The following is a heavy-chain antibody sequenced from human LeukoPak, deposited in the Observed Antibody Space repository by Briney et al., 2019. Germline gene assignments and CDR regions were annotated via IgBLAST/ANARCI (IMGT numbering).Heavy chain of an antibody. J-gene: IGHJ3*02. CDR2: ISSSSSYI. CDR1: GFTFSSYS. V-gene: IGHV3-21*01. Sequence: SGGSLRLSCAASGFTFSSYSMNWVRPAPGKGLGWVSSISSSSSYIYYADSVKGRFTISRDNATKSLYLQMTSLRAEDTAVYYCARDPLLWFGELSPRGSNDAFDIWGQGTMVTVSS. CDR3: ARDPLLWFGELSPRGSNDAFDI. D-gene: IGHD3-10*01.